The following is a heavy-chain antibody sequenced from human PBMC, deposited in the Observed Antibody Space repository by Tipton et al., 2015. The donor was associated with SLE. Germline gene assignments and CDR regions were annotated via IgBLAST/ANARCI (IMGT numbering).Heavy chain of an antibody. CDR3: ARLIGHSTYEFWFDP. CDR2: VHSRGNT. D-gene: IGHD4-11*01. CDR1: GGSISTSSYY. V-gene: IGHV4-39*07. J-gene: IGHJ5*02. Sequence: LRLSCTVSGGSISTSSYYWGWIRQPPEKGLAWIGSVHSRGNTYYNPSLTSRVTISVDPSKNQFSLTLKSVTAADTAVYYCARLIGHSTYEFWFDPWGQGTLVTVSS.